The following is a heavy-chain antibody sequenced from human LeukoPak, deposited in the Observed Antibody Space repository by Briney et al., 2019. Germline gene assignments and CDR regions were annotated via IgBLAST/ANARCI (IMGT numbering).Heavy chain of an antibody. Sequence: GGSLRLSCAASGFTFDDYGMSWVRQAPGKGLEWVSGINWNGGSTGYADSVKGRFTISRDNAKNPLYLQMNSLRAEDTALYYCARGEDGSGSYYNAFDIWGQGTMVTVPS. J-gene: IGHJ3*02. CDR3: ARGEDGSGSYYNAFDI. D-gene: IGHD3-10*01. CDR1: GFTFDDYG. V-gene: IGHV3-20*04. CDR2: INWNGGST.